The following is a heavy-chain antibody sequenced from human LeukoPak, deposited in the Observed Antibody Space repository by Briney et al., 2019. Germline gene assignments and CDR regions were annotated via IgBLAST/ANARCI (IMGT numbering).Heavy chain of an antibody. Sequence: SGGSLRLSCGASGFTFSSHAVTWVRQAPGKGLEWVSAISISGDTTYYADAVKGRFTISRDNSKNTVYLQMNSLRAEDTAVYYCANEIRPNDYWGQGTLVTVSS. CDR3: ANEIRPNDY. CDR2: ISISGDTT. CDR1: GFTFSSHA. J-gene: IGHJ4*02. D-gene: IGHD4-17*01. V-gene: IGHV3-23*01.